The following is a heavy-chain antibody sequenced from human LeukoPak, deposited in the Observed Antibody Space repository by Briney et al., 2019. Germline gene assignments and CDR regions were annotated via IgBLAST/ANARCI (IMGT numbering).Heavy chain of an antibody. CDR2: IYYSGNT. CDR1: GVSISSSNSY. CDR3: ARQTGSGLFILP. V-gene: IGHV4-39*01. J-gene: IGHJ4*02. D-gene: IGHD3/OR15-3a*01. Sequence: SETLSLTRTVSGVSISSSNSYWGWIRQPPGRGLEWIGSIYYSGNTYYNASLKSQVSISIDTSKNQFSLKVTSVTAADTAVYYCARQTGSGLFILPGGQGTLVTVSS.